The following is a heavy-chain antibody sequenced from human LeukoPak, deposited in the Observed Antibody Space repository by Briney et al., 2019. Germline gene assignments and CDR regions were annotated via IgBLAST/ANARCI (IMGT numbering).Heavy chain of an antibody. Sequence: SETLSLTCAVYGGSFSGYYWSWIRQPPGKGLEWIGEINHSGSTNYNPSLKSRVTISVDTSKNQFSLKLSSVTAADTAVYYCVRGGVGATHWWSDVNWFDPWGQGTLVTVSS. CDR1: GGSFSGYY. CDR2: INHSGST. D-gene: IGHD1-26*01. J-gene: IGHJ5*02. CDR3: VRGGVGATHWWSDVNWFDP. V-gene: IGHV4-34*01.